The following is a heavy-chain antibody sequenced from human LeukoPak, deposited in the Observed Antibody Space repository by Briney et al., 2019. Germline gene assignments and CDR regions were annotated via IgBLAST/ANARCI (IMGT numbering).Heavy chain of an antibody. Sequence: GRSLRLSCAASGFTFSSYAMHWVRQAPGKGLEWVAVISYDGSNKYYADSVKGRFTISRDNSKNTLYLQMNSLRAEDTAVYYCARDPGARYYMDVWGKGTTVTVSS. CDR1: GFTFSSYA. CDR3: ARDPGARYYMDV. V-gene: IGHV3-30-3*01. J-gene: IGHJ6*03. D-gene: IGHD1-26*01. CDR2: ISYDGSNK.